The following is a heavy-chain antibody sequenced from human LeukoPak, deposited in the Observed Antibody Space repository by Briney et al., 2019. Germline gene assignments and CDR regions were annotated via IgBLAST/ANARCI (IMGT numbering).Heavy chain of an antibody. CDR1: GGSFSGYY. CDR3: ARTRSGLFDY. V-gene: IGHV4-34*01. Sequence: SETLSLTCAVYGGSFSGYYWSWIRQPPGKGLEWIGEINHSGSTNYNPSLKSRVTMSVDTSKNQFSLKLTSVTAADTAVYSCARTRSGLFDYWGQGTLVTVSS. J-gene: IGHJ4*02. CDR2: INHSGST.